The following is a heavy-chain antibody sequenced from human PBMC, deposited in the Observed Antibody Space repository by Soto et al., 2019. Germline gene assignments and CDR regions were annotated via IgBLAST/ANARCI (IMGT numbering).Heavy chain of an antibody. D-gene: IGHD3-22*01. V-gene: IGHV3-11*06. CDR3: ARDRTYYDSSGGPDY. CDR1: GFTFSDYY. J-gene: IGHJ4*02. CDR2: ISSSSSYT. Sequence: GGSLRLSCAASGFTFSDYYMSWIRQAPGKGLEWVSYISSSSSYTNYADSVKGRFTISRDNAKNSLYLQMNSLRAEDTAVYYCARDRTYYDSSGGPDYWGQGNLVTVSS.